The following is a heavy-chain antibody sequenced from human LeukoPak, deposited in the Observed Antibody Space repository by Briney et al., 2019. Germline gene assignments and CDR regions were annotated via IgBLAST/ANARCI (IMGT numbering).Heavy chain of an antibody. CDR1: GFTFSSYG. J-gene: IGHJ6*03. V-gene: IGHV3-23*01. D-gene: IGHD1-26*01. Sequence: PGGSLRLSCAASGFTFSSYGMNWVRQAPGKGLEWVAAVSGSGGSTHYADSVKGRFTISRDNSKNTLYLQMNSLRAEDTAVYYCARGCLSGSYPKVLLRDYMDVWGKGTTVTVSS. CDR2: VSGSGGST. CDR3: ARGCLSGSYPKVLLRDYMDV.